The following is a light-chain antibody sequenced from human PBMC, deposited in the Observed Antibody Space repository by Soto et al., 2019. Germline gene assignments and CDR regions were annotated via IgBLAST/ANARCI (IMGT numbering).Light chain of an antibody. CDR3: SSYTTTITPHVL. CDR1: SSDVGGYDY. V-gene: IGLV2-14*01. Sequence: QSALTQPASVSGSPGQSITISCTGTSSDVGGYDYVSWCQQHPGKAPKLIIYDVINRPSGVSHRFSASESGNTASLTISGLQAEDEADYYCSSYTTTITPHVLFGGGTKLTVL. J-gene: IGLJ2*01. CDR2: DVI.